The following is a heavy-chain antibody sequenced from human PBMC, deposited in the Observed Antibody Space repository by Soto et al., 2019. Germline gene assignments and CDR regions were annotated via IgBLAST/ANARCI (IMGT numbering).Heavy chain of an antibody. CDR2: ISYDGSNK. V-gene: IGHV3-30-3*01. Sequence: QVQLVESGGGVVQPGRSLRLSCAASGLTLSTYVMHWVRQAPGKGLEWVAGISYDGSNKYHADSVKGRFTISRDNSNNTLDLQMNSLRAEDTAVYYCVAGDSYYGMDVWGQGTTVTVSS. CDR1: GLTLSTYV. J-gene: IGHJ6*02. CDR3: VAGDSYYGMDV.